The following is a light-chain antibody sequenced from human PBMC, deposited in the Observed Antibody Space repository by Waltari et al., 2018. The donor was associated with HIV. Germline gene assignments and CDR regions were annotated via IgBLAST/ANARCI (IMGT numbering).Light chain of an antibody. CDR1: NIGIKN. CDR2: KDT. CDR3: QVWDTNTVG. Sequence: SYALTQPLSVSVALGQTATITCGGNNIGIKNVHWYQQKPAQAPVLVIYKDTHRPSGIPGRVSGSNSGNTATLTIARVQAEDEADYYCQVWDTNTVGFGGRTKLSVL. J-gene: IGLJ2*01. V-gene: IGLV3-9*01.